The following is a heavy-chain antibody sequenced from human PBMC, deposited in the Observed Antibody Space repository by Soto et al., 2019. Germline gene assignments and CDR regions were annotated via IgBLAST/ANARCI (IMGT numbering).Heavy chain of an antibody. CDR1: GFTFSSYS. CDR3: ARVDSSSWYSFDY. J-gene: IGHJ4*02. V-gene: IGHV3-48*02. CDR2: ISSSSSGI. Sequence: EVQLVESGGGLVQPGGSLRLFCAASGFTFSSYSMSWVRQAPGKGLEWLAYISSSSSGIFYADSVKGRFTISRDNAKNSLHLQMDSLRDEDTAVYYCARVDSSSWYSFDYWGQGTLVTVSS. D-gene: IGHD6-13*01.